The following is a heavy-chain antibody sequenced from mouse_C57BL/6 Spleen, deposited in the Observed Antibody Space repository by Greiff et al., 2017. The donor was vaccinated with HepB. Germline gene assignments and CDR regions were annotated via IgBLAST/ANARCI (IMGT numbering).Heavy chain of an antibody. Sequence: LVESGPELVKPGASVKISCKASGYSFTGYYMNWVKQSPEKSLEWIGEINPSTGGTTYNQKFKAKATLTVDKSSSTAYMQLKSLTSEDSAVYYCARRDYYGSSYYFDYWGQGTTLTVSS. J-gene: IGHJ2*01. CDR3: ARRDYYGSSYYFDY. D-gene: IGHD1-1*01. CDR2: INPSTGGT. CDR1: GYSFTGYY. V-gene: IGHV1-42*01.